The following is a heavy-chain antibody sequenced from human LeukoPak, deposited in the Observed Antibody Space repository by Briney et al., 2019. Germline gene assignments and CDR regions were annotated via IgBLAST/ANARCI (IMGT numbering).Heavy chain of an antibody. CDR1: GYTFTGYY. CDR2: INPNSGGT. D-gene: IGHD6-13*01. Sequence: ASVKVSCKASGYTFTGYYMHWVRQAPGQGLEWMGWINPNSGGTNYAQKFQGRVTMTRDTSISTAYMELSRLRSDDTAVYYCARVQFPFKQYLALWGRGTLVTVSS. CDR3: ARVQFPFKQYLAL. V-gene: IGHV1-2*02. J-gene: IGHJ2*01.